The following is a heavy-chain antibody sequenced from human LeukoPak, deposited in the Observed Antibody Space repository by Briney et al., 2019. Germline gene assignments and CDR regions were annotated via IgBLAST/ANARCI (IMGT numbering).Heavy chain of an antibody. J-gene: IGHJ5*02. V-gene: IGHV3-53*01. Sequence: PGGSLRLSCAASGFTVSTKSMTWVRQAPGKGLKWVSVISNDDATYYADSVKGRFTISRDNSKNTLYLEMNSLRAEDTAVYYCARRPTVTTPLTAWGQGTLVTVSS. CDR1: GFTVSTKS. CDR2: ISNDDAT. D-gene: IGHD4-17*01. CDR3: ARRPTVTTPLTA.